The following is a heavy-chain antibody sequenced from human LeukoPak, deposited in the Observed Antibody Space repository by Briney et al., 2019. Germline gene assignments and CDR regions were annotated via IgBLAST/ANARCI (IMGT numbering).Heavy chain of an antibody. J-gene: IGHJ4*02. Sequence: SETLSLTCTVSGGSISSSRYYWGWIRQPPGKGLEWIGSIYYGGNTWYSPSLKSRVTISVDTSKNQFSLKLSSVTAADTAVYYCASHTNANYRYYFDYWGQGTLVTVSS. CDR2: IYYGGNT. V-gene: IGHV4-39*01. D-gene: IGHD5-24*01. CDR1: GGSISSSRYY. CDR3: ASHTNANYRYYFDY.